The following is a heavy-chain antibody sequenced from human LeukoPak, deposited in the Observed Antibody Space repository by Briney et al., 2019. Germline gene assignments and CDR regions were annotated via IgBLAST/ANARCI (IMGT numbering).Heavy chain of an antibody. CDR3: ARMRDSNAGNYFDY. CDR2: ISGYNGNT. D-gene: IGHD3-10*01. V-gene: IGHV1-18*01. CDR1: GYTFTSYG. Sequence: ASVKVSCKASGYTFTSYGISWVRQAPGQGLEWMGWISGYNGNTNYAQKLQGRVTVTTDTSTSAAYMELGSLRSDDSAVYYCARMRDSNAGNYFDYWGQGTLVTVSS. J-gene: IGHJ4*02.